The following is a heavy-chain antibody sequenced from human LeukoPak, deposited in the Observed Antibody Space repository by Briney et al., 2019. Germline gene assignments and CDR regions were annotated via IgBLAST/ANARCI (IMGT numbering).Heavy chain of an antibody. D-gene: IGHD2-2*01. CDR2: IYSDGST. CDR1: GFTVSSNY. V-gene: IGHV3-66*04. Sequence: GGSLRLSCAASGFTVSSNYMSWVRQAPGKGLEWVSVIYSDGSTYYADSVKGRFTISRDNSKNTLYLQMNSLRAEDTAVYYCAGQTSRYLVPAGTSLDYWGQGTLVTVSS. CDR3: AGQTSRYLVPAGTSLDY. J-gene: IGHJ4*02.